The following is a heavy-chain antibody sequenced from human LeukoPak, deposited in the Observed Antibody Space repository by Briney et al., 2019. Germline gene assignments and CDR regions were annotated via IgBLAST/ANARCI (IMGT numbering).Heavy chain of an antibody. J-gene: IGHJ5*02. V-gene: IGHV4-59*08. D-gene: IGHD7-27*01. CDR2: IYTSGTT. Sequence: SETLSLTCTVSGVSIHDFYWSWIRQPPGKGLEWIDYIYTSGTTHYNPSLQGRVTLSVDTSKKQFSLTLKSVTAADAAIYYCARQTGTWYGYFAPWGQGTLVTVSS. CDR3: ARQTGTWYGYFAP. CDR1: GVSIHDFY.